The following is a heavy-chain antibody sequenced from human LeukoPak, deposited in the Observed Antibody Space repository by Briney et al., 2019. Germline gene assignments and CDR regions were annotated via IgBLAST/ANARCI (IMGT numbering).Heavy chain of an antibody. J-gene: IGHJ3*02. V-gene: IGHV4-59*08. CDR3: ARPGVGSGRYGAFDI. Sequence: SETLSLTCTVSGGSISSYYWSWIRQPPGKGLEWIGYIYYSGITNYNPSLKSRATISVDTSKNQFSLKLSSVTAADTAVYYCARPGVGSGRYGAFDIWGQGTMVTVSS. D-gene: IGHD5-18*01. CDR1: GGSISSYY. CDR2: IYYSGIT.